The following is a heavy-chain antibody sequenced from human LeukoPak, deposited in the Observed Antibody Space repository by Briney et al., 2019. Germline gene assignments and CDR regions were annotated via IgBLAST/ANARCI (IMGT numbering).Heavy chain of an antibody. CDR2: ISYDGSNK. CDR3: AKDSYYDSSDLDY. CDR1: GFTFSSYD. D-gene: IGHD3-22*01. V-gene: IGHV3-30*18. Sequence: GRSLRLSCAASGFTFSSYDMHWVRQAPGKGLEWVAVISYDGSNKYYADSVKGRFTISRDNSKNTLYLQMNSLRAEDTAVYYCAKDSYYDSSDLDYWGQGTLVTVSS. J-gene: IGHJ4*02.